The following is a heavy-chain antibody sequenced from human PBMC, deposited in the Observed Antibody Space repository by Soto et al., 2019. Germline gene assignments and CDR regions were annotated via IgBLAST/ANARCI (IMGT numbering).Heavy chain of an antibody. J-gene: IGHJ4*02. Sequence: QLQLQESGSGLAKPSQTLSLTCAVSGGSISSGGYSWSWIRQPPGKGLEWIGYISHSGSTYYSPSLKSPVTISVDRSKNQFSLKLSSVTAADTAVYYCARGGLLPDYWGQGTLVTVSS. D-gene: IGHD6-19*01. CDR2: ISHSGST. CDR3: ARGGLLPDY. V-gene: IGHV4-30-2*01. CDR1: GGSISSGGYS.